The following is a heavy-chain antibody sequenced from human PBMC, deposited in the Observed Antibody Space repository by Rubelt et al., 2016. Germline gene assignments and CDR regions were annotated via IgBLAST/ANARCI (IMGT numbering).Heavy chain of an antibody. J-gene: IGHJ4*02. CDR1: GGSMSTYS. CDR2: IYYSGST. D-gene: IGHD3-10*01. CDR3: AGDYGSGSYRFDY. Sequence: QVQLQESGPGLVKPSETLSLTCTVSGGSMSTYSWSWIRQPPGKGLEWIGYIYYSGSTIYNPSPKSRVTISLDTSKNQFSLRLNSVTAADSAVYYCAGDYGSGSYRFDYWGQGTLVTVSS. V-gene: IGHV4-59*01.